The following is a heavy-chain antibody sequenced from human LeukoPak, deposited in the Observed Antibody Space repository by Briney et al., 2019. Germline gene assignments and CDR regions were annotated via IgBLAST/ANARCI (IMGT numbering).Heavy chain of an antibody. CDR2: MKQDGSEK. D-gene: IGHD3-22*01. J-gene: IGHJ4*02. V-gene: IGHV3-7*01. CDR1: GFTLSRYW. Sequence: PGGSLRLSCAASGFTLSRYWMRWARQAPGKGLEWVANMKQDGSEKNYVDSVKGRFTISRDNAENSLHLQMNSLRAEDTAVYYCARDFNYYDSSVNYFDYWGQGTLVTVSS. CDR3: ARDFNYYDSSVNYFDY.